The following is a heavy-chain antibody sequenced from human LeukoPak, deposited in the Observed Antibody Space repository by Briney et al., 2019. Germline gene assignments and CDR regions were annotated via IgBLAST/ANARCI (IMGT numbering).Heavy chain of an antibody. Sequence: SETLSLTCTVSGGSISSSTSYWGWFRQPPGKGLEWIATIYYAGSTYYNPSLKSRVTISVDTSKNQFSLKLSSVTAADTAVYYCARHFLEFLVVPAAMPDYYYYYMDVWGKGTTVTISS. CDR2: IYYAGST. J-gene: IGHJ6*03. D-gene: IGHD2-2*01. CDR3: ARHFLEFLVVPAAMPDYYYYYMDV. CDR1: GGSISSSTSY. V-gene: IGHV4-39*01.